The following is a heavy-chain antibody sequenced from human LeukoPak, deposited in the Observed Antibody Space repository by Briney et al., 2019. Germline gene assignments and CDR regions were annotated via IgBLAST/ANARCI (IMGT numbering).Heavy chain of an antibody. D-gene: IGHD2-15*01. CDR2: IYHSGST. CDR1: GGSISSGDYS. V-gene: IGHV4-30-2*01. J-gene: IGHJ3*02. Sequence: SSQTLSLTCAVSGGSISSGDYSWSWIRQPPGKGLEWIGYIYHSGSTYYNPSLKSRVTISVDRSKNQFSLKLSSVTAADTAVYYCARYCSGGSCYSGDAFDIWGQGTTVTVSS. CDR3: ARYCSGGSCYSGDAFDI.